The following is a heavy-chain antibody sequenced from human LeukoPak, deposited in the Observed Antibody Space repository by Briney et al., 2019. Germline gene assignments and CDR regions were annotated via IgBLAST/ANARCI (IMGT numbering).Heavy chain of an antibody. V-gene: IGHV4-59*01. Sequence: SQTLSLTCTVSGDSISLYYWNWIRQPPGKGLEWIGYFYYSGSTNYNPSLKSRVTIPVDTSKNHLSLRLTSVTAADTAVYYCARHSGYYGSGSYYNNPIDYWGQGTLVTVSS. CDR1: GDSISLYY. CDR2: FYYSGST. J-gene: IGHJ4*02. D-gene: IGHD3-10*01. CDR3: ARHSGYYGSGSYYNNPIDY.